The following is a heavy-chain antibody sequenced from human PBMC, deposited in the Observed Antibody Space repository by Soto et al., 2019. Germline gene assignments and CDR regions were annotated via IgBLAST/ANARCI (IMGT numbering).Heavy chain of an antibody. Sequence: PSETLSLTCTVAGVSISRYYWSWIRQPPGKGLEWIGYIYYSGSTNYNPSLKSRVTISVDTSKNQFSLKLSSVTAADTAVYYCARQDRAGLAYAYWGQGTLVTVSS. CDR2: IYYSGST. CDR1: GVSISRYY. V-gene: IGHV4-59*08. CDR3: ARQDRAGLAYAY. D-gene: IGHD2-2*01. J-gene: IGHJ4*02.